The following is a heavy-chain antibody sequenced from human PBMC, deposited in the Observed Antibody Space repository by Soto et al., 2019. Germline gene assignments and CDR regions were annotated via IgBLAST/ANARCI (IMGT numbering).Heavy chain of an antibody. CDR1: GFTFSRYA. CDR2: ISGSGGST. CDR3: AKDAGYYDLWSGYFTLFDY. V-gene: IGHV3-23*01. D-gene: IGHD3-3*01. Sequence: PGGSLRLSCAASGFTFSRYAMSWVRQAPGKGLEWVSAISGSGGSTYYADSVKGRFTISRDNSKNTLYLQMNSLRAEDTAVYYCAKDAGYYDLWSGYFTLFDYWGQGTLVTVSS. J-gene: IGHJ4*02.